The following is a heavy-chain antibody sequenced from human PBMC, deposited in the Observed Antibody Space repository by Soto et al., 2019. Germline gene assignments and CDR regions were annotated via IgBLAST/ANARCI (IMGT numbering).Heavy chain of an antibody. CDR3: ARPTSLVTGDAFDI. J-gene: IGHJ3*02. CDR1: GFTFGSYW. Sequence: EVQLVESGGGFVQPGGSIRLSCAASGFTFGSYWMTWVRQAPGKGLEWIGEVSHTGTANYSPSLRSRVTMSLDKPKNLFSLKVTSVSAADTAIYYCARPTSLVTGDAFDIWGQGTMVTVS. D-gene: IGHD5-18*01. V-gene: IGHV3-7*03. CDR2: VSHTGTAN.